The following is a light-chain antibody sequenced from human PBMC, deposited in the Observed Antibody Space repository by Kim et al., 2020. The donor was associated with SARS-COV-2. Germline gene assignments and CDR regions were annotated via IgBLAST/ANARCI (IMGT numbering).Light chain of an antibody. J-gene: IGLJ3*02. V-gene: IGLV3-19*01. CDR2: GKN. Sequence: ALGQTVRITCQGDSLRSYYASWYQQKPGQAPVLVIYGKNNRPSGIPDRFSGSNSGDTTSLTITGAQAEDEADYSCNSRDSSGNHLVFGGGTQLTV. CDR3: NSRDSSGNHLV. CDR1: SLRSYY.